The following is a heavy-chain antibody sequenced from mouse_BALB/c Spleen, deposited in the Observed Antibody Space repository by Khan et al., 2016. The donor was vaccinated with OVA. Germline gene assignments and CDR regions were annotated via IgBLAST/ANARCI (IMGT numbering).Heavy chain of an antibody. Sequence: QVQLKESGPELKKPGETVKISCKASGYTFTNYGMNWVKQAPGKGLKWMGWINTYTGAPTYADDFKGRFAFSLETSARTAYLQIDNLKNEDTATYFCARPPYFSYVLDSWGQGTSVTVSS. CDR2: INTYTGAP. CDR3: ARPPYFSYVLDS. J-gene: IGHJ4*01. CDR1: GYTFTNYG. D-gene: IGHD2-10*01. V-gene: IGHV9-3-1*01.